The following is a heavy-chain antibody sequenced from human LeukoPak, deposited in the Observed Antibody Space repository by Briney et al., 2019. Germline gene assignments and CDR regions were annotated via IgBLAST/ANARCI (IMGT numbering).Heavy chain of an antibody. J-gene: IGHJ4*02. D-gene: IGHD6-19*01. Sequence: PGGSLRLSCAASGFTFSSYSMSWVRQAPGKGLAWVSSITTSSTYISYADSVKGRFTISRDNAKNSLYLQMNSLRAEDTAVYYCARGKYSSGWFDYWGQGTLVTASS. V-gene: IGHV3-21*01. CDR2: ITTSSTYI. CDR1: GFTFSSYS. CDR3: ARGKYSSGWFDY.